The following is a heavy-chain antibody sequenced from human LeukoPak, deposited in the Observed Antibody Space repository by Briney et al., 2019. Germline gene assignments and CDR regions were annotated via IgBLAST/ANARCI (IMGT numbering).Heavy chain of an antibody. CDR1: GDSINNYY. D-gene: IGHD5-18*01. V-gene: IGHV4-4*07. CDR3: ARDGGGYSYGSGFDY. J-gene: IGHJ4*02. Sequence: SETLSLTCTVSGDSINNYYWSWIRQPAGKGLEWIGRIYSSGSTNYNPSLKSRVTISVDTSKNQFSLKLSSVTAADTAVYYCARDGGGYSYGSGFDYWGQGTLVTVSS. CDR2: IYSSGST.